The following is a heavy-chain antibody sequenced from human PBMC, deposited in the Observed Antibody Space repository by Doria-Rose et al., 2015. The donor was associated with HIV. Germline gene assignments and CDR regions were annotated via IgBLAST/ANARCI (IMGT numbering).Heavy chain of an antibody. CDR1: GVSLSSPGMG. V-gene: IGHV2-26*01. CDR2: IFSDDER. J-gene: IGHJ4*02. CDR3: ARIKSSRWYRKYYFDF. D-gene: IGHD6-13*01. Sequence: QITLKESGPVLVKPTETLTLTCTVSGVSLSSPGMGVSWIRQPPGKALEWLANIFSDDERSYNTSLKSRLTISRGTSKSQVVLTMTDMDPVDTATYYCARIKSSRWYRKYYFDFWGQGTLVIVSA.